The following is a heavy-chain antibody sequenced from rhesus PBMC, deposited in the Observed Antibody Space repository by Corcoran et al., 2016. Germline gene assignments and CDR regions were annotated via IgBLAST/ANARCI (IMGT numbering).Heavy chain of an antibody. CDR2: ISGSCGST. CDR1: GGSIRSSNW. Sequence: QVQLQESGPGLVKPSETLSLTCAVSGGSIRSSNWWSWIRQPPGKGLEWIGYISGSCGSTYYNPSRKSRVTISADTAKNQFCMKLSSVTGADTAVYYCARGTGYSGSWNFFDYWGQGVLVTVSS. J-gene: IGHJ4*01. CDR3: ARGTGYSGSWNFFDY. D-gene: IGHD6-25*01. V-gene: IGHV4-65*01.